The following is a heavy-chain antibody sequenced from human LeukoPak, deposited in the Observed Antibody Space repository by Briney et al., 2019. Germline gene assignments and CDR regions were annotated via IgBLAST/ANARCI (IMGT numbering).Heavy chain of an antibody. CDR1: GFTFSSYE. V-gene: IGHV3-48*03. D-gene: IGHD4/OR15-4a*01. CDR2: ISSSGSTT. Sequence: SGGSLRLSCAASGFTFSSYEMNWVRQAPGKGLEWVSYISSSGSTTYYADSVRGRFTISRDNAKNSMYLRMNSLRAGDTAVYYCARAPGANFNFYFEYWGQGTLVTISS. CDR3: ARAPGANFNFYFEY. J-gene: IGHJ4*02.